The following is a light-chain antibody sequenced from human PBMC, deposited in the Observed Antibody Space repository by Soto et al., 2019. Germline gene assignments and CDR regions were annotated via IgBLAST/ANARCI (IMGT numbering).Light chain of an antibody. Sequence: DIQMTQSPSTLSAYVGDRVTITCRASQSISSWLAWYQQKPGKAPELLIYYASTLQNGVPSRFSGSGSGTEFTHTIISLQHDDSATYYCQHCATFSRTFGQGTKVEIK. CDR2: YAS. CDR3: QHCATFSRT. J-gene: IGKJ1*01. CDR1: QSISSW. V-gene: IGKV1-5*03.